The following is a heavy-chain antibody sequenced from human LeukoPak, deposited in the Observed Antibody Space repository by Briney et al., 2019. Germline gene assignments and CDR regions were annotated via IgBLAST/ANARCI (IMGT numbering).Heavy chain of an antibody. CDR1: GFTFSDYY. D-gene: IGHD3-16*02. CDR2: ISSSGSTI. V-gene: IGHV3-11*01. Sequence: PGGSLRLSCAASGFTFSDYYMSWIRQAPGKGLEWVSYISSSGSTIYYADSVKGRFTISRDNAKNSLYLQMNSLRAEDTAVYYCAGDTGGDYVWGSYRYYFDYWGQGTLVTVPS. J-gene: IGHJ4*02. CDR3: AGDTGGDYVWGSYRYYFDY.